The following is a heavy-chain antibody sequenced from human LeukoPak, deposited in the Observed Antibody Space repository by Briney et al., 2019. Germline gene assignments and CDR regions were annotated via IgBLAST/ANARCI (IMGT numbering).Heavy chain of an antibody. CDR2: IIPIFGTA. CDR1: GGTFSSYA. J-gene: IGHJ5*02. D-gene: IGHD3-9*01. CDR3: ARAYDNYDNLTGYPDNWFDP. Sequence: SEKVSCKASGGTFSSYAISWVRQAPGQGLEWMGGIIPIFGTANYAQKFQGRVTITADKSTSTAYMELSSLRSEDTAVYYCARAYDNYDNLTGYPDNWFDPWGQGTLVTVSS. V-gene: IGHV1-69*06.